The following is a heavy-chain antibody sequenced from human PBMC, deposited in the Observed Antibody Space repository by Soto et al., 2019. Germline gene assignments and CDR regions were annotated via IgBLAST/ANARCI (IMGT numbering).Heavy chain of an antibody. Sequence: SETLSLTCTASGGSISSYYWSWIRQPPGKGLEWIGYIYYSGSTNYNSSLKSRVTISVDTSKNQLSLKLSSVTAADTAVYYCARATYYYDSSGYYGYYFDYWGQGTLVTVSS. J-gene: IGHJ4*02. CDR1: GGSISSYY. CDR3: ARATYYYDSSGYYGYYFDY. V-gene: IGHV4-59*01. D-gene: IGHD3-22*01. CDR2: IYYSGST.